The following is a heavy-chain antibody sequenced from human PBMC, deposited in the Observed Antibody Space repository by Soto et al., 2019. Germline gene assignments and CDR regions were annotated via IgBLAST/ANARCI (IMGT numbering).Heavy chain of an antibody. CDR1: GFTFSDYW. CDR2: IKQDESEK. Sequence: GGSLRLSCAASGFTFSDYWMSWVRQAPGKGLEWVANIKQDESEKHYVDSVKGRFTISRDNAKNSLYLQMDILRAEDTAVYYCARDRVTLLDYWGQGMLVTVSS. D-gene: IGHD3-10*01. J-gene: IGHJ4*02. V-gene: IGHV3-7*01. CDR3: ARDRVTLLDY.